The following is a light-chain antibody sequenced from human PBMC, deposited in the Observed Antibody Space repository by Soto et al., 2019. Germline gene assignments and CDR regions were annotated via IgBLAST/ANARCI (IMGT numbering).Light chain of an antibody. Sequence: QSALTQPASVSGSPGQSITISCTGTSSDVGTYNLGSWHQHHPGKAPKLIIYEGSKRPSGVSNRFSGSKSGNTASLTISGLQAEDEADYYCCSFAVGSTLVFGGGTKVTVL. CDR2: EGS. J-gene: IGLJ2*01. CDR1: SSDVGTYNL. V-gene: IGLV2-23*01. CDR3: CSFAVGSTLV.